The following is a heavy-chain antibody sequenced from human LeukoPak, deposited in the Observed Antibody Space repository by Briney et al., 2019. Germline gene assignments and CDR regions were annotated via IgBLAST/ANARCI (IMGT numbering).Heavy chain of an antibody. CDR2: ISYDGSNK. CDR3: ARPEGYDAFDI. V-gene: IGHV3-30-3*01. CDR1: GFTFSSYA. D-gene: IGHD5-24*01. Sequence: GGSLRLSCAASGFTFSSYAMHWVRQAPGKGLEWVAVISYDGSNKCYADSVKGRFTISRDNSKNTLYLQMNSLGAEDTAVYYCARPEGYDAFDIWGQGTMVTVSS. J-gene: IGHJ3*02.